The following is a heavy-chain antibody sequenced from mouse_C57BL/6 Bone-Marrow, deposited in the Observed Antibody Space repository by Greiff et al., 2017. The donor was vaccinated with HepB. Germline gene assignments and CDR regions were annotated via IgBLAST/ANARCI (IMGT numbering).Heavy chain of an antibody. CDR3: ARWGYDYDWYFDV. J-gene: IGHJ1*03. D-gene: IGHD2-4*01. CDR2: IYPRSGNT. Sequence: VKLMESGAELARPGASVKLSCKASGYTFTSYGISWVKQRTGQGLEWIGEIYPRSGNTYYNEKFKGKATLTADKSSSTAYMELRSLTSEDSAVYFCARWGYDYDWYFDVWGTGTTVTVSS. V-gene: IGHV1-81*01. CDR1: GYTFTSYG.